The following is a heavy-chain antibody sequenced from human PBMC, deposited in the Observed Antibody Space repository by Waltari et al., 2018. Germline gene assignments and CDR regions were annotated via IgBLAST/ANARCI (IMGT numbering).Heavy chain of an antibody. CDR2: ITPNDDT. CDR1: GLPGRHNS. V-gene: IGHV3-53*02. Sequence: EVQLVETGGALIQTGGSLRLSCAASGLPGRHNSSGWVRLAPWQGPEWVSSITPNDDTFYSDSVRGRFNILRDTSKNTLHLQMSFLRAEDTAVYYCVTLKPPGHYFYMDVWGKGTTVNVSS. D-gene: IGHD2-8*02. J-gene: IGHJ6*03. CDR3: VTLKPPGHYFYMDV.